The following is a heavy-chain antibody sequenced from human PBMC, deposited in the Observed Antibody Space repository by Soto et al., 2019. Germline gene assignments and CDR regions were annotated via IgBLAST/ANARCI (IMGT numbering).Heavy chain of an antibody. CDR1: GGTFSSYV. Sequence: SVKVSCKASGGTFSSYVISWVRQAPGQGLEWMGGIIPIFGTSNYAQKFQGRVTVTADESTSTAYMELSSLRSEDTAVYYCARDLSELTADNWGQGTLVTVSS. CDR2: IIPIFGTS. V-gene: IGHV1-69*13. CDR3: ARDLSELTADN. J-gene: IGHJ4*02. D-gene: IGHD1-26*01.